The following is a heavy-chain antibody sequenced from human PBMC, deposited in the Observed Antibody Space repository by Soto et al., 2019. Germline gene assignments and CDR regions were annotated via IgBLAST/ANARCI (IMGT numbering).Heavy chain of an antibody. CDR2: IYYGGST. D-gene: IGHD3-22*01. J-gene: IGHJ4*02. CDR3: ARGGYYYENSGQNAYDY. CDR1: GGSISSGGYY. V-gene: IGHV4-31*11. Sequence: TLSLTCAVSGGSISSGGYYWSWIRQHPGKGLEWIGYIYYGGSTYYNPSLKSRATISGDTSKNQFSLKLSSVTAADTAVYYCARGGYYYENSGQNAYDYWGQGILVTVSS.